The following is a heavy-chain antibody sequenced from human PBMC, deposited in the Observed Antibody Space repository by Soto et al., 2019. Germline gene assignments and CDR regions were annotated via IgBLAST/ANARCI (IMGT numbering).Heavy chain of an antibody. J-gene: IGHJ6*02. CDR1: GYTFTGYY. CDR2: INPNSGGT. D-gene: IGHD1-20*01. V-gene: IGHV1-2*04. Sequence: ASVKVSCKASGYTFTGYYMHWVRQAPGQGLEWMGWINPNSGGTNYAQKFQGWVTMTRDTSISTAYMELSRLRSDDTAVYYCARAIRSYNWNPTHYYDMDVWGQGTTVTVSS. CDR3: ARAIRSYNWNPTHYYDMDV.